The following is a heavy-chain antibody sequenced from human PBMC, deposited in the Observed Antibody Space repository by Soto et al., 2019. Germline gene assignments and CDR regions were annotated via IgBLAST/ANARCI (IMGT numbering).Heavy chain of an antibody. CDR3: AADLGNSYGRPDFDY. V-gene: IGHV1-58*01. Sequence: QMQLVQSGPEVKKPGTSVKVSCKASGFTFTSSAVQWVRQARGQRLEWIGWIVVGSGNTNYAQKFQERVTITRDMSTSTAYMELSSLRSEDTAVYYCAADLGNSYGRPDFDYWGQGTLVTVSS. D-gene: IGHD5-18*01. CDR1: GFTFTSSA. J-gene: IGHJ4*02. CDR2: IVVGSGNT.